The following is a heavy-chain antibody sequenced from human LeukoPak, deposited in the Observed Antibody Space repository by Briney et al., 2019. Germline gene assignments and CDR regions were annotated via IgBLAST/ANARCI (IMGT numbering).Heavy chain of an antibody. CDR3: AGALHDTSYYYGMDV. J-gene: IGHJ6*02. D-gene: IGHD3-22*01. CDR1: GFSFSSSP. Sequence: GGSLRLSCAASGFSFSSSPMAWVRQAPGKGLEWVSVIYSGGSTYYADSVKGRFTISRDNSKNTLYLQMNSLRAEDTAVYYCAGALHDTSYYYGMDVWGQGTTVTVSS. CDR2: IYSGGST. V-gene: IGHV3-66*01.